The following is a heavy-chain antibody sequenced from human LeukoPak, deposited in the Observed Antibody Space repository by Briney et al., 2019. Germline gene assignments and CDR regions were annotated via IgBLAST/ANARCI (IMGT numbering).Heavy chain of an antibody. V-gene: IGHV1-8*01. CDR2: MNPNSGNT. J-gene: IGHJ6*03. D-gene: IGHD4-23*01. CDR3: ARGGPARWQSYNYYMDV. CDR1: GYTFTSYD. Sequence: ASVEVSCKASGYTFTSYDINWVRQATGQGLEWMGWMNPNSGNTGFAQKFQGRVTMTRNTSISTAYMELSSLRSEDTAVYYCARGGPARWQSYNYYMDVWGKGATVTIPS.